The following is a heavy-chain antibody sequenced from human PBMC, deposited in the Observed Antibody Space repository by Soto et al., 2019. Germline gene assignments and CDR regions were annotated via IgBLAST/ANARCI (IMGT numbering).Heavy chain of an antibody. V-gene: IGHV4-4*02. J-gene: IGHJ3*02. CDR1: GGSISSSNW. CDR2: IYHSGST. CDR3: ARALPIKSPCAFAI. Sequence: QVQLQESGPGLVKPSGTLSLTCAVSGGSISSSNWWSWVRQPPGKGLEWIGEIYHSGSTNYNPSLKSRVPLHVDKSKSQFSLRRSSVTAADTAVYYCARALPIKSPCAFAIWGQGTMVTVSS.